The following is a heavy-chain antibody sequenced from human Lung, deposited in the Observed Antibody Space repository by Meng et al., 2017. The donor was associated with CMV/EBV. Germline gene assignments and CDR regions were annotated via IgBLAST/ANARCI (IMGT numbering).Heavy chain of an antibody. Sequence: GGSLRLSCSASGFTFSTYAMHWVRQAPGKGLEWVALISFDGSSKYFADSVKGRFTISRDSSKNTLYLQMNTPRTEDTAIYFCAREGVYFDYWGQGTLVTVSS. CDR1: GFTFSTYA. V-gene: IGHV3-30-3*01. J-gene: IGHJ4*02. CDR3: AREGVYFDY. CDR2: ISFDGSSK. D-gene: IGHD3-16*01.